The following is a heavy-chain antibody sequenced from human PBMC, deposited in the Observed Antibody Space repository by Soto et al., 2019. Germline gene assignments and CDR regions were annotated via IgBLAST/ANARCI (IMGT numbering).Heavy chain of an antibody. D-gene: IGHD4-17*01. CDR2: ISGSGGST. CDR3: AKGAFYGDYYFDY. Sequence: EVQLLESGGGLVQPGGSLRLSCAASGFTFSSYAMSWVRKAPGKGLEWVSAISGSGGSTYYADSVKGRFTISRDNSKNTLYLQMNSLRAEDTAVDYCAKGAFYGDYYFDYWGQGTLVTVSS. CDR1: GFTFSSYA. V-gene: IGHV3-23*01. J-gene: IGHJ4*02.